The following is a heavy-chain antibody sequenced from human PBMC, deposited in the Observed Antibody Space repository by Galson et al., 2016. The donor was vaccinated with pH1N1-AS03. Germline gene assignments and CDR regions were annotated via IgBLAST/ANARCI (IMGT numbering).Heavy chain of an antibody. J-gene: IGHJ6*02. D-gene: IGHD6-13*01. CDR3: ARDDSSSWDRYYYYGMDV. Sequence: SLRLSCAASGFTFRGYGMTWVRQAPGKGLEWVSFIRNSGSHISYGDSVKGRFTVSRDNAKNSLYLQMNSLRVEDTAVYYCARDDSSSWDRYYYYGMDVWGQGTTVTVSS. CDR2: IRNSGSHI. CDR1: GFTFRGYG. V-gene: IGHV3-21*01.